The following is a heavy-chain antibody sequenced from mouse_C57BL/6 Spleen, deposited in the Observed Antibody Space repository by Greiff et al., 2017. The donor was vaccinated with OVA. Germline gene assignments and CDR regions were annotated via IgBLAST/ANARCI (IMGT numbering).Heavy chain of an antibody. CDR3: ARNPTGGAMDY. V-gene: IGHV1-80*01. CDR1: GYAFSSYW. J-gene: IGHJ4*01. Sequence: QVQLQQSGAELVKPGASVKISCKASGYAFSSYWMNWVKQRPGKGLEWIGQIYPGDGDTNYNGKFKGKATLTADKSSSTADMQLSSLTSEDSAVYFCARNPTGGAMDYWGQGTSVTVSS. D-gene: IGHD4-1*02. CDR2: IYPGDGDT.